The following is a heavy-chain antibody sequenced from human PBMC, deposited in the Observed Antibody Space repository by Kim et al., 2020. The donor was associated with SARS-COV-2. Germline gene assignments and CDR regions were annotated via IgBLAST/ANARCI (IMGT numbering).Heavy chain of an antibody. V-gene: IGHV3-74*03. Sequence: GGSLRLSCAASGFTFSSHWMHWVRQVPGKGLVWVSRMNSDGTTTTYADSVKGRFTISRDNAKNTLYLQMNSLRAEDTAVYYCAREGLSTGWYEDYWGQGTLVTVSS. CDR3: AREGLSTGWYEDY. J-gene: IGHJ4*02. D-gene: IGHD6-19*01. CDR2: MNSDGTTT. CDR1: GFTFSSHW.